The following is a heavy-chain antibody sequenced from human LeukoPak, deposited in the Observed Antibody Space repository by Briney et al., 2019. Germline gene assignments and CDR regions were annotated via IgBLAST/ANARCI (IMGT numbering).Heavy chain of an antibody. Sequence: ASVKVSCKASGYTFTGYYMHWVRQAPGQGLEWMGWINPNSGNTGYAQKFQGRVTMTRNTSISTAYMELSSLRSEDTAVYYCARTRLPQRITMVRGVRGGWFDPWGQGTLVTVSS. D-gene: IGHD3-10*01. CDR2: INPNSGNT. J-gene: IGHJ5*02. CDR1: GYTFTGYY. CDR3: ARTRLPQRITMVRGVRGGWFDP. V-gene: IGHV1-8*02.